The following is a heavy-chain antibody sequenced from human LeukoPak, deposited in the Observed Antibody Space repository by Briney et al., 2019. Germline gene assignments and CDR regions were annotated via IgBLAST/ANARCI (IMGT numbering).Heavy chain of an antibody. Sequence: GGSLRLSCAASGFTFSSYSMNWVRQAPGKGLEWVSSISSSGSYIYYADSVKGRFTISRDSSKNTLYLQMNSLRAEDTAVYYCARKTNSGYEDYFDYWGQGTLVTVSS. CDR1: GFTFSSYS. CDR2: ISSSGSYI. CDR3: ARKTNSGYEDYFDY. D-gene: IGHD5-12*01. V-gene: IGHV3-21*04. J-gene: IGHJ4*02.